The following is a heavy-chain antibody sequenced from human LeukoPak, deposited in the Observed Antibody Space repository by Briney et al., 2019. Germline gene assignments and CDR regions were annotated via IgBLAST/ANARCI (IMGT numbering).Heavy chain of an antibody. Sequence: SETLSLTCAVYGGSFSGYYWSWIRQPPGKGLEWIGEINHSGSTNYKPSLKSRVTISVDTSKNQFSLKLSSVTAADTAVYYCARAGRTMVRGVIRYWGQGTLVTVPS. J-gene: IGHJ4*02. V-gene: IGHV4-34*01. D-gene: IGHD3-10*01. CDR3: ARAGRTMVRGVIRY. CDR2: INHSGST. CDR1: GGSFSGYY.